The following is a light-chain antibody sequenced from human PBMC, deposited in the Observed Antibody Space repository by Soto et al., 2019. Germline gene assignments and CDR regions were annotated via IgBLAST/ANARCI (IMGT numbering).Light chain of an antibody. CDR1: QSVSSN. V-gene: IGKV3-15*01. Sequence: ELVMTQSPATLSVSPGERATLSCSASQSVSSNSAWYQQKPGQAPRLLIYGASTRATGIPARFSGSGSGTEFTLTISSLQSEDFAVYYCQQYNNWPRTFGQGTKVDIK. CDR2: GAS. J-gene: IGKJ1*01. CDR3: QQYNNWPRT.